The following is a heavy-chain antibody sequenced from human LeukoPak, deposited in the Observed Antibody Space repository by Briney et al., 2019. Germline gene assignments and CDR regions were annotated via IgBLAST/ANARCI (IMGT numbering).Heavy chain of an antibody. CDR2: IIPILNIP. J-gene: IGHJ6*02. Sequence: SVKVSCKASGGTFDNSAINWVRQAPGQGPEWMGRIIPILNIPNYAQKLQGRVTIAADKSTSTAYMELSSLRSDDTAVYYCAREKMEVGYYGLDVWGQGTTVTVTS. CDR3: AREKMEVGYYGLDV. D-gene: IGHD1-1*01. V-gene: IGHV1-69*04. CDR1: GGTFDNSA.